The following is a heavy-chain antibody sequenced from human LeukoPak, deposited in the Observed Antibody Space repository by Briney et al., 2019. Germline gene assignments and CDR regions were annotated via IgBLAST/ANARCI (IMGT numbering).Heavy chain of an antibody. V-gene: IGHV3-30*18. CDR1: GFTFSSYG. D-gene: IGHD2-15*01. J-gene: IGHJ4*02. CDR3: AKGKALLEYYFDY. Sequence: GRSLRLSCAASGFTFSSYGMHWVRQAPGKGPELVAAISYDGSKEYYADSVKGRFSISRDNSQNTLYLQMNSLRAEDTAVFYCAKGKALLEYYFDYWGQGTLVTVSS. CDR2: ISYDGSKE.